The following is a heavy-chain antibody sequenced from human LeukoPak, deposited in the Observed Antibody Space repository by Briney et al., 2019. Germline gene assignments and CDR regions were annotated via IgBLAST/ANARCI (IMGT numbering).Heavy chain of an antibody. CDR1: GFTVSAYA. V-gene: IGHV3-53*01. Sequence: PGVSLRLSCAASGFTVSAYAMAWVRQAPGKGLEWVSVILTAGKTYYADSVKGRFTISRDDSKNMVYLQMNSLRTEDTAVYFCAREGYSSGWFRLWGQGTLVTVSS. D-gene: IGHD6-19*01. CDR3: AREGYSSGWFRL. J-gene: IGHJ4*02. CDR2: ILTAGKT.